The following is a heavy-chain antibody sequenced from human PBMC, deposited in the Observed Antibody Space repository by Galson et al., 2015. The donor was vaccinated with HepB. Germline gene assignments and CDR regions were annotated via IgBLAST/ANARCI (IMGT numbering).Heavy chain of an antibody. Sequence: SLRLSCAASGFTFSSYSMNWVRQAPGKGLEWVSFISSGSSYIYYAGSVKGRFTISRDNAKNSLYLQMNSLRAEDTAVYYCATDKSVFFGVVARARVYCMDYWGQGTTVTVSS. J-gene: IGHJ6*02. D-gene: IGHD3-3*01. CDR3: ATDKSVFFGVVARARVYCMDY. CDR2: ISSGSSYI. CDR1: GFTFSSYS. V-gene: IGHV3-21*01.